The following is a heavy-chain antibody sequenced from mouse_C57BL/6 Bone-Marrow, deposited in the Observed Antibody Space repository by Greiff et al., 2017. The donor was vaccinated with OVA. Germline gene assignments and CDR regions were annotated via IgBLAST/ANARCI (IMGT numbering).Heavy chain of an antibody. CDR2: SRNKANDYTT. J-gene: IGHJ3*01. V-gene: IGHV7-1*01. Sequence: EVKLMESGGGLVQSGRSLRLSCATSGFTFSDFYMEWVRQAPGKGLEWIAASRNKANDYTTEYSASVKGRFIVSRDTSQSILYLQMNALRTADTAFSFYARDAGDSLFAYWGQGTLVTVSA. CDR1: GFTFSDFY. CDR3: ARDAGDSLFAY.